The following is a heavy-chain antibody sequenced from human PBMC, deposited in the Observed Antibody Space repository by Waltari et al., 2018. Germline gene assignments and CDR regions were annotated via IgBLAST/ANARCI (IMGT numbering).Heavy chain of an antibody. D-gene: IGHD3-10*01. Sequence: QVQLVESGGGVVQPGRSLRLSCAASGFTFSSFGLPWVRPAPGQGLEWVAVIWYDGSNKYYADSVKGRFTISRDNSKNTLYLQMNSLRAEDTAVYYCAKDFANYGSGSYLLFDYWGQGTLVTVSS. CDR1: GFTFSSFG. CDR2: IWYDGSNK. V-gene: IGHV3-33*06. CDR3: AKDFANYGSGSYLLFDY. J-gene: IGHJ4*02.